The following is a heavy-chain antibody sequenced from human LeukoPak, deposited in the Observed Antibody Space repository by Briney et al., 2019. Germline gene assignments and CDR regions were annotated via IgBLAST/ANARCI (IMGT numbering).Heavy chain of an antibody. D-gene: IGHD4-11*01. CDR1: GGSISSSSYY. V-gene: IGHV4-39*07. CDR3: ASVLHLGLQTHSFDY. CDR2: IFYSGST. Sequence: SETLSLTCTVSGGSISSSSYYWGWIRQPPGKGLEWIGNIFYSGSTYYSPSVKSRVTISLDTSRNQFSLKLNSVTAADTAVYFCASVLHLGLQTHSFDYWGQGTLVTVSS. J-gene: IGHJ4*02.